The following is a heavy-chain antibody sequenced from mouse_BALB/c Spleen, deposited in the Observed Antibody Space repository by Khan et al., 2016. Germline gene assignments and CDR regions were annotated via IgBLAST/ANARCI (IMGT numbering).Heavy chain of an antibody. D-gene: IGHD2-4*01. J-gene: IGHJ3*01. CDR2: IDPENGDT. Sequence: VQLQQSGAELVRSGASVKLSCTASGFNIKDYYMHWVKQRPEQGLEWIGWIDPENGDTEYAPKFQGKATMTADTSSNTAYLQLSSLTSEDTAVYYWTESTMITTFAYWGQGTLVTVSA. CDR1: GFNIKDYY. V-gene: IGHV14-4*02. CDR3: TESTMITTFAY.